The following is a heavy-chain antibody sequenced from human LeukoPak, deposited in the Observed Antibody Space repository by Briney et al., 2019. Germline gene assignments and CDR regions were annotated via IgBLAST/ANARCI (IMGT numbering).Heavy chain of an antibody. CDR1: GFTFSSYA. CDR2: ISYDGSNK. V-gene: IGHV3-30-3*01. J-gene: IGHJ5*02. CDR3: ARALGSNWFDP. Sequence: GGSLRLSCAASGFTFSSYAMHWVRQAPGKGLEWVAVISYDGSNKYYADSVKGRFTISRDNSKNTLYLQMNSLRAEDTAVYYCARALGSNWFDPWGQGTLVTVSS.